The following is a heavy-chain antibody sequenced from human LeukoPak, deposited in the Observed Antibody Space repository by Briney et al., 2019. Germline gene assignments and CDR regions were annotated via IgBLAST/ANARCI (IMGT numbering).Heavy chain of an antibody. CDR1: GFTFSSYA. CDR2: ISYDGSNK. V-gene: IGHV3-30-3*01. J-gene: IGHJ5*02. CDR3: ARALGSNWFDP. Sequence: GGSLRLSCAASGFTFSSYAMHWVRQAPGKGLEWVAVISYDGSNKYYADSVKGRFTISRDNSKNTLYLQMNSLRAEDTAVYYCARALGSNWFDPWGQGTLVTVSS.